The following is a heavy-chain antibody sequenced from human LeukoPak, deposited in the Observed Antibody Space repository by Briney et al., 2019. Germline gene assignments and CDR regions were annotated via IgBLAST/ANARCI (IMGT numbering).Heavy chain of an antibody. V-gene: IGHV3-48*01. D-gene: IGHD5-18*01. CDR1: GFTFSSYS. Sequence: GGSLRLSCAASGFTFSSYSMNWVRQAPGKGLEWVSYISSSSGTIYYADSVKGRFTISRDNAKNSLYLQMNSLRAGDTAVYYCARALRAYSYGTFDYWGQGTLVTVAS. J-gene: IGHJ4*02. CDR2: ISSSSGTI. CDR3: ARALRAYSYGTFDY.